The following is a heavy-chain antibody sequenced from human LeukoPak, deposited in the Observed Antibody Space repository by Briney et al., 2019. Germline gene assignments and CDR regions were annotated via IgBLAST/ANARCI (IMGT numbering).Heavy chain of an antibody. D-gene: IGHD1-26*01. CDR2: INTDGSST. Sequence: PGGSLRLSCAASGFTFSSYWMHWVRQAPGKGLLWVSRINTDGSSTSYADSVKGRFTISRDNAKNTLYLQMNSLRAEDTAVYYCARGATYAYYQDYWGQGTLVTVSS. CDR1: GFTFSSYW. V-gene: IGHV3-74*01. J-gene: IGHJ4*02. CDR3: ARGATYAYYQDY.